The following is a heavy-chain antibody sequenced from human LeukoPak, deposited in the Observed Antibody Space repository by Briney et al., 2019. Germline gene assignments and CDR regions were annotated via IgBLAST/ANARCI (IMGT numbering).Heavy chain of an antibody. V-gene: IGHV1-24*01. J-gene: IGHJ4*02. CDR3: ATDSSDIAVAGTVSNY. CDR2: FDPEDGET. Sequence: ASVKVSCKVSGYTLTELSMHWVRQAPGKGLEWMGGFDPEDGETIYAQKFQGRVTMTEDTSTDTAYMELSSLRSEDTAVYYCATDSSDIAVAGTVSNYWGQGTLVTVSS. D-gene: IGHD6-19*01. CDR1: GYTLTELS.